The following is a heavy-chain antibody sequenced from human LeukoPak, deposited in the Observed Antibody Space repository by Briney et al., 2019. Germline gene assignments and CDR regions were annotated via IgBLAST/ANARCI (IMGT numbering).Heavy chain of an antibody. CDR2: IKQDGSEK. Sequence: GGSLRLSCAASGFTFSSYGMYWVRQAPGKGLEWVANIKQDGSEKYYVDSVKGRFTISRDNGKNSLYLQMNSLRAEDTAVYYCARALKDFMDVWGKGTTVIISS. CDR3: ARALKDFMDV. V-gene: IGHV3-7*01. J-gene: IGHJ6*03. CDR1: GFTFSSYG.